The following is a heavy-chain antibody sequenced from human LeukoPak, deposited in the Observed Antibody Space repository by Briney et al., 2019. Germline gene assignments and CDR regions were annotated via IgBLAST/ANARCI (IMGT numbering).Heavy chain of an antibody. CDR2: MNPNSGNT. Sequence: RASVKVSCKASGGTLSSYAINWVRQATGQGLEWMGWMNPNSGNTGYAQKFQGRVTMTRNTSISTAYMELSSLRSEDTAVYYCARLYYDFWSGYSVPYYYYMDVWGKGTTVTVSS. D-gene: IGHD3-3*01. CDR1: GGTLSSYA. J-gene: IGHJ6*03. V-gene: IGHV1-8*02. CDR3: ARLYYDFWSGYSVPYYYYMDV.